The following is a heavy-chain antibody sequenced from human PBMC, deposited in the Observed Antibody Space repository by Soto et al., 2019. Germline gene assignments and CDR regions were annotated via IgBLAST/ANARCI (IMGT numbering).Heavy chain of an antibody. Sequence: GASVKVSCKASGGTFSSYAISWVRQAPGQGLEWMGGIIPIFGTANYAQKFQGRVTITADESTSTAYMELSSLRSEATAVYYCARGVYYGSPSYYYNGKGVWDQGTTVTVSS. D-gene: IGHD4-17*01. J-gene: IGHJ6*02. CDR2: IIPIFGTA. CDR1: GGTFSSYA. V-gene: IGHV1-69*13. CDR3: ARGVYYGSPSYYYNGKGV.